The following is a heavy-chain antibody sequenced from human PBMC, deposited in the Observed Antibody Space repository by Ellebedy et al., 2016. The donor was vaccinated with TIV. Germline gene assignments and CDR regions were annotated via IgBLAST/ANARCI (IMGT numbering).Heavy chain of an antibody. CDR2: IYQDGSDQ. CDR3: ARRGSYGDYAVQVNSWFDT. V-gene: IGHV3-7*01. J-gene: IGHJ5*02. CDR1: GFSFRSYW. Sequence: GGSLRLSCAASGFSFRSYWMSWVRQAPGKGLEWVANIYQDGSDQYYADSVKGRFTSSRDNANNSLFLQMNSLRVDDTAVYYCARRGSYGDYAVQVNSWFDTWGQGTLVSVSS. D-gene: IGHD4-17*01.